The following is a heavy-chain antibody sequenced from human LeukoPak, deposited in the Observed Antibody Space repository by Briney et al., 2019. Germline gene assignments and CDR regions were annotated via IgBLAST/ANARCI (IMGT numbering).Heavy chain of an antibody. J-gene: IGHJ5*02. Sequence: GGSLRLSCAASGCTFSNYSMNWVRQAPGKGLEWVSYISSSSSTIYYADSVRGRFTISRDNARNSLYLQMNSLRAEDTAVYYCARSGIAAAPPTWGQGTLVTVSS. CDR1: GCTFSNYS. CDR3: ARSGIAAAPPT. D-gene: IGHD6-13*01. CDR2: ISSSSSTI. V-gene: IGHV3-48*01.